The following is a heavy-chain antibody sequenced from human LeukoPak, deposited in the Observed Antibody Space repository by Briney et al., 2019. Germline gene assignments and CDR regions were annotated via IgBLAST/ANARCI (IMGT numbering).Heavy chain of an antibody. CDR1: GFTFSSYW. Sequence: GGSLRLSCGVSGFTFSSYWMSWVRQAPGKGLEWVANIKQDGNEKYYVDSVKGRFTVSRDNAKNSLYLQMNSLRAEDTAIYYCAQKRGGYTPFDYWGQGTLVTVSS. D-gene: IGHD5-12*01. J-gene: IGHJ4*02. V-gene: IGHV3-7*03. CDR3: AQKRGGYTPFDY. CDR2: IKQDGNEK.